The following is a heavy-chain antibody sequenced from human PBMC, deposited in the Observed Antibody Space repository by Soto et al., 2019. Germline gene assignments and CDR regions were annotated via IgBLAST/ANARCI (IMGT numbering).Heavy chain of an antibody. D-gene: IGHD2-21*02. V-gene: IGHV1-18*01. CDR2: ISAYNGNT. CDR1: GYTFTSYG. Sequence: AASVKVSCKASGYTFTSYGISWVRQAPGQGLEWMGWISAYNGNTNYAQKLQGRVTMTADTSTSTAYMELRSLRSDDTAVYYCARTHIVVVTEAFDIWGQGTMVTVSS. CDR3: ARTHIVVVTEAFDI. J-gene: IGHJ3*02.